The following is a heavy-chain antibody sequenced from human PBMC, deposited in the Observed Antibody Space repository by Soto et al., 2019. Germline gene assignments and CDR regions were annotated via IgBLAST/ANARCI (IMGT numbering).Heavy chain of an antibody. CDR2: ISAYNGNT. CDR3: ARDDYGDPEGDAFDI. Sequence: ASVKVSCKASGYTFTSYGISWVRQAPGQGLEWMGWISAYNGNTNYAQKLQGRVTMTTDTSTSTAYMELRSLRSDDTAVYYCARDDYGDPEGDAFDIWGQGTMVTVSS. D-gene: IGHD4-17*01. V-gene: IGHV1-18*01. J-gene: IGHJ3*02. CDR1: GYTFTSYG.